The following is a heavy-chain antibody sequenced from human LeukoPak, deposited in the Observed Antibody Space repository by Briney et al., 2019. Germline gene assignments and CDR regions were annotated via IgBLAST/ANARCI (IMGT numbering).Heavy chain of an antibody. CDR2: ISSSGSTI. CDR1: GFSFSYHG. CDR3: AKPQTYYDILTGYYDAFDI. J-gene: IGHJ3*02. D-gene: IGHD3-9*01. Sequence: GGSLRLSCAASGFSFSYHGMNWVRQAPGKGLEWVSYISSSGSTIYYADSVKGRFTISRDNAKNPLYLQMNSLRAEDTAVYYCAKPQTYYDILTGYYDAFDIWGQGTMVTVSS. V-gene: IGHV3-48*04.